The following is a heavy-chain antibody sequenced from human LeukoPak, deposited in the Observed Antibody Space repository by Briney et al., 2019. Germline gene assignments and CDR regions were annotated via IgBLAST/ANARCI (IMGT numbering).Heavy chain of an antibody. CDR2: MNPNSGNT. V-gene: IGHV1-8*01. Sequence: ASVKLSYKASGYTFTSYDINWVRQATGQGLEWMGWMNPNSGNTGYAQKFQGRYTMTRNTSISTAYIALSSLRSEDTAVYYCARGGTIAARGGNWFDPWGQGTLVTVSS. CDR3: ARGGTIAARGGNWFDP. CDR1: GYTFTSYD. J-gene: IGHJ5*02. D-gene: IGHD6-6*01.